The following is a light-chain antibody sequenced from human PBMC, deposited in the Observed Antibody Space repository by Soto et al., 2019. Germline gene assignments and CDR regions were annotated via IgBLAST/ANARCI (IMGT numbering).Light chain of an antibody. Sequence: EIVLTQSPDTLSFSPGERVTLSCRASQSVPANYLAWYQQKPGQAPRLLIYGASNRATGIPDRFSGSGSGTDFTLTVSRLEPEDFALYYCLQYGTPWWTLGQGARVEIK. V-gene: IGKV3-20*01. CDR2: GAS. CDR3: LQYGTPWWT. J-gene: IGKJ1*01. CDR1: QSVPANY.